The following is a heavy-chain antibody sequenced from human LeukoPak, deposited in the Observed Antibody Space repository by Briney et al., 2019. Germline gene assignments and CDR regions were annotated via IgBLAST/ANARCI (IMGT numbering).Heavy chain of an antibody. Sequence: PGGSLRLSCAASGFTFSSYSMNWVRQAPGKGLEWVSSISSSSSYIYYADSVKGRFTISRDNAKNSLYLRMNSLRAEDTAVYYCARDSLTIPDAFDIWGQGTMVTVSS. J-gene: IGHJ3*02. CDR2: ISSSSSYI. V-gene: IGHV3-21*01. D-gene: IGHD2-15*01. CDR1: GFTFSSYS. CDR3: ARDSLTIPDAFDI.